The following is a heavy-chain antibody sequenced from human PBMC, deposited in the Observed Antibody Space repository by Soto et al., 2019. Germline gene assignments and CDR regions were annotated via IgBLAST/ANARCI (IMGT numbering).Heavy chain of an antibody. CDR2: IYTGDKT. CDR1: GFTFSSHY. J-gene: IGHJ4*02. D-gene: IGHD2-21*01. Sequence: GGSLRLSCAASGFTFSSHYMSWVRQAPGKGLEWVSLIYTGDKTHYADSVKGRFTISRDDSKNMLFLQMNSLSAEDTAVYYCARVVAQIDYWGRGTLVTVSS. CDR3: ARVVAQIDY. V-gene: IGHV3-66*01.